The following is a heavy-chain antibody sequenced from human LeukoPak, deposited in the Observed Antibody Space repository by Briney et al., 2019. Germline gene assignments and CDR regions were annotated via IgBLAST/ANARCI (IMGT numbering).Heavy chain of an antibody. D-gene: IGHD5-18*01. J-gene: IGHJ4*02. CDR1: GFTFSTYS. V-gene: IGHV3-21*01. CDR3: ARDPGYGPGGY. CDR2: IGSGSNYM. Sequence: GGSLRLSCAASGFTFSTYSMNWVRQAPGKGLQWVSSIGSGSNYMYYADSVKGRFTISRDNAKNSLYLQMSSLRAEDTAVYYCARDPGYGPGGYWGQGTLVTVSS.